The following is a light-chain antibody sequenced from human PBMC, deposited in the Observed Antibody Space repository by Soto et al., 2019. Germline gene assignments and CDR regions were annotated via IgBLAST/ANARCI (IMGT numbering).Light chain of an antibody. CDR1: SSNVGSYNL. J-gene: IGLJ1*01. CDR2: EDT. V-gene: IGLV2-23*01. Sequence: QSALTQPASVSGSPGQSITISCTGTSSNVGSYNLVSWYQQRPGKAPTLMIYEDTERPSGVSNRFSASKSGNTASLTISGLQAGDEDDYYCCSYAGSDIYVFGTGTKLTVL. CDR3: CSYAGSDIYV.